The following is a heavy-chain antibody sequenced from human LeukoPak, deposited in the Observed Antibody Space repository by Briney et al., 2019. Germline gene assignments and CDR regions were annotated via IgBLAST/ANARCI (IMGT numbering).Heavy chain of an antibody. J-gene: IGHJ4*02. CDR1: GGSISSYY. Sequence: SETLSLTCTVSGGSISSYYWSWIRQPPGKGLKWIGYIYYSGSTNYNPSLKSRVTISVDTSKNQFSLKLSSVTAADTAVYYCARGESYSSGWLANWGQGTLVTVSS. D-gene: IGHD6-19*01. CDR3: ARGESYSSGWLAN. CDR2: IYYSGST. V-gene: IGHV4-59*01.